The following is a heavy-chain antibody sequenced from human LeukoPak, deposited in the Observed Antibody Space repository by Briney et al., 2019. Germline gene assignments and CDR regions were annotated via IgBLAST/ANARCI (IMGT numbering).Heavy chain of an antibody. Sequence: SETLSLTCAVYGGSFSGYYWSWIRQPPGKGLEWIGEINHSGSTNYNPSLKSRVTISVDTSKNQFSLKLSSVTAADTAVYYCARGPPTAAGLYFDYWGQGTLVTVS. CDR2: INHSGST. J-gene: IGHJ4*02. D-gene: IGHD6-13*01. CDR3: ARGPPTAAGLYFDY. V-gene: IGHV4-34*01. CDR1: GGSFSGYY.